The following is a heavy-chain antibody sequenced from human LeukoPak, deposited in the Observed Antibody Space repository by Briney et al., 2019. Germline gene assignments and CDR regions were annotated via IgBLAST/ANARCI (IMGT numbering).Heavy chain of an antibody. CDR3: ARLEDYYDAFDI. J-gene: IGHJ3*02. V-gene: IGHV1-2*02. CDR1: GYTFTGYY. Sequence: VGSVKVSCKASGYTFTGYYMHWVRQAPGQGLEWMGWINPNSGGTNYAQKFQGRVTMTRDTSISTAYMELSRLRSDDTAVYYCARLEDYYDAFDIWGQGTMVTVSS. D-gene: IGHD3-10*01. CDR2: INPNSGGT.